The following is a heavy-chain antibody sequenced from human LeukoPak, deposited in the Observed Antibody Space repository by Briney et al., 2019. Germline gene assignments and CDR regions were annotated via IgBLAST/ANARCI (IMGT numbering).Heavy chain of an antibody. D-gene: IGHD1-26*01. CDR3: AKGGGSYHY. CDR2: ISSGGST. J-gene: IGHJ4*02. Sequence: GGSLRLSCAAAGFTFNNYAMSWVRQAPGKGLKWVSGISSGGSTYYADSVKGRFTISRDNSKNTLYLQMNSLRAEDTAVYYCAKGGGSYHYWGQGTLVTVSS. CDR1: GFTFNNYA. V-gene: IGHV3-23*01.